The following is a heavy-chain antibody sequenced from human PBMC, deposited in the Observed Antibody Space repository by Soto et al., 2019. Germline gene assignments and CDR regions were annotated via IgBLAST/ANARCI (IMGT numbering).Heavy chain of an antibody. D-gene: IGHD5-12*01. V-gene: IGHV4-34*01. CDR3: ARGQSGYEFDY. CDR2: INHSGST. J-gene: IGHJ4*02. CDR1: GGSFSGYY. Sequence: SETLSLTCAVYGGSFSGYYWSWIRQPPGKGLEWIGEINHSGSTNYNPSLKSRVTISVDTSKNQFSLKLSSVTAADTAVYYCARGQSGYEFDYWGQGTLVTVSS.